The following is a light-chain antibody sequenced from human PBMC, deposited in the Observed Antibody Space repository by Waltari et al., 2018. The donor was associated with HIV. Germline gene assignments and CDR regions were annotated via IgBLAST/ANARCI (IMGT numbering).Light chain of an antibody. V-gene: IGLV2-8*01. Sequence: QSALTQPASVSGSPGQSITISCTGTSSDVGSYNFVSWYQHHPGKAPKLMISEVSRRPSGVPDRFSGSKSGNTASLTVSGLQAEDEAAYYCFSYAGNNYLLFGGGTKLTVL. CDR1: SSDVGSYNF. CDR3: FSYAGNNYLL. J-gene: IGLJ2*01. CDR2: EVS.